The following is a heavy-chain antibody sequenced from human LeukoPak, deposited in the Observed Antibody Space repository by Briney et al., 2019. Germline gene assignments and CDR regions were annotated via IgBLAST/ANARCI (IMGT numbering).Heavy chain of an antibody. CDR3: ARVKKRYSSSWRNDAFDI. V-gene: IGHV1-2*02. CDR2: INPNSGGT. D-gene: IGHD6-13*01. J-gene: IGHJ3*02. CDR1: GYTFTGYY. Sequence: ASVKVSCKASGYTFTGYYMHWVRQAPGQGLEWMGWINPNSGGTNYAQKFQGRVTMTRDTSISTAHMELSRLRSDDTAVYYCARVKKRYSSSWRNDAFDIWGQGTMVTVSS.